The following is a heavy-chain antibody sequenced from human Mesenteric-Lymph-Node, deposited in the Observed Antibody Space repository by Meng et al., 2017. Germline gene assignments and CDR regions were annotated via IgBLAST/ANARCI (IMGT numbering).Heavy chain of an antibody. V-gene: IGHV4-30-4*01. CDR3: ARGPTTYFDY. Sequence: QVQLQESGPGLVKPSQPLSLTCTVSGGSISSGDYYWSWIRQPPGKGLELIGHIYYSGSTSYNPSLKSRVTISVDTSNNQFSLKLSSVTAADTAVYYCARGPTTYFDYWGQGTLVTVSS. CDR2: IYYSGST. CDR1: GGSISSGDYY. J-gene: IGHJ4*02. D-gene: IGHD4-17*01.